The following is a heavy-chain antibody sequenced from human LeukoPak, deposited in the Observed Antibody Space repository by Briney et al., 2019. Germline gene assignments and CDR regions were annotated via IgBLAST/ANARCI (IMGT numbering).Heavy chain of an antibody. CDR2: INPNSGGT. J-gene: IGHJ4*02. CDR1: GYTFTGCY. V-gene: IGHV1-2*06. D-gene: IGHD4-17*01. Sequence: ASVKVSCKASGYTFTGCYMHWVRQAPGQGLEWMGRINPNSGGTNYAQKFQGRVTMTRDTSISTAYMELSRLRSDDTAVYYCARAYGDYALNFGYWGQGTLVTVSS. CDR3: ARAYGDYALNFGY.